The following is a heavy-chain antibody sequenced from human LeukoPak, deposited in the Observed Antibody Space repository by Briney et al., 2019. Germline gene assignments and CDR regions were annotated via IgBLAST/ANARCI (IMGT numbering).Heavy chain of an antibody. Sequence: GGSLRLSCAASGFTFSNAWMSWVRQAPGKGLEWVSAISGSGGSTYYADSVKGRFTISRDNSKNTLYLQMNSLRAEDTAVYYCANPYYYDSSGYSWGQGTLVTVSS. J-gene: IGHJ5*02. CDR2: ISGSGGST. V-gene: IGHV3-23*01. CDR1: GFTFSNAW. D-gene: IGHD3-22*01. CDR3: ANPYYYDSSGYS.